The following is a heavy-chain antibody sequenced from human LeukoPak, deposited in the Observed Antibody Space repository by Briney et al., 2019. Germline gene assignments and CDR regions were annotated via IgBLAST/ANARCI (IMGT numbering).Heavy chain of an antibody. V-gene: IGHV3-48*01. J-gene: IGHJ4*02. CDR3: ARDSGSGLDH. CDR2: ISAEGATI. CDR1: GFNFKTYS. D-gene: IGHD2-15*01. Sequence: AGGSLRLSCEVSGFNFKTYSMDWVRQAPGKGLQWVSYISAEGATIYYAEDVRGRFTISRDDAKNSLYLDMSNLRVEDTAVYYCARDSGSGLDHWAPGTLVTVSS.